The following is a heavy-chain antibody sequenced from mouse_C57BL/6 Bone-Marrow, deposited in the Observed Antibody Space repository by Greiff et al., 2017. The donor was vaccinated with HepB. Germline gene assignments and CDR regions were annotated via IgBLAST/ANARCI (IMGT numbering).Heavy chain of an antibody. J-gene: IGHJ4*01. CDR2: IYPRDGST. V-gene: IGHV1-78*01. CDR1: GYTFTDHT. D-gene: IGHD6-1*01. Sequence: VKLMESDAELVKPGASVKISCKVSGYTFTDHTIHWMKQRPEQGLEWIGYIYPRDGSTKYNEKFKGKATLTADKSSSTAYMQLNSLTSEDSAVYFCARRGLQTGGYAMDYWGQGTSVTVSS. CDR3: ARRGLQTGGYAMDY.